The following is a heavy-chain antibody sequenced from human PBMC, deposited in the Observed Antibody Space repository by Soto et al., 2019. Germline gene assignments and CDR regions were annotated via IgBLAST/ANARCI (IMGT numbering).Heavy chain of an antibody. D-gene: IGHD3-3*01. J-gene: IGHJ5*02. CDR3: VKEWSQAS. V-gene: IGHV3-23*01. CDR2: ISSDGGTT. Sequence: EVQLLESGGGLVQPGGSLRLSCAASGFIFSTFAMNWVRQAPGKGLECVSVISSDGGTTYYADSVKGRFTISRDNSKNTLYLHMSSLRADDTAVYYCVKEWSQASWGQGTLVTVSS. CDR1: GFIFSTFA.